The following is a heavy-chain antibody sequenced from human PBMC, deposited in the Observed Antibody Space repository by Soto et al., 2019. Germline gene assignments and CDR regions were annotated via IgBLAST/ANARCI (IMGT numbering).Heavy chain of an antibody. CDR1: GFSLSTSGMG. J-gene: IGHJ3*02. Sequence: QITLKESGPTLVKPTQTLTLTCTFSGFSLSTSGMGVGWFRQPPGKALEWLALLYWDGDKRYSPSLKNRLTITKYSSKNQVVLTMTSMDPVDTATYYCAHRYRQQFTDAFHMWGQGTMVTVSS. V-gene: IGHV2-5*02. CDR2: LYWDGDK. D-gene: IGHD1-26*01. CDR3: AHRYRQQFTDAFHM.